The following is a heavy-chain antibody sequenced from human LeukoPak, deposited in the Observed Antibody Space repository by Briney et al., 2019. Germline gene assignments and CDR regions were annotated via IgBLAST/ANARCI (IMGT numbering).Heavy chain of an antibody. CDR3: ARGLHCSSTSCYEGAFDY. V-gene: IGHV4-34*01. D-gene: IGHD2-2*01. Sequence: SETLSLTCAVYGGSFSGYYWSWIRQPPGKGLEWVGEINHSGSTNYNPSLKRRVTISVDTSKNQFSLKPSSVTAADTAVYYCARGLHCSSTSCYEGAFDYWGQGTLVTVSS. CDR2: INHSGST. J-gene: IGHJ4*02. CDR1: GGSFSGYY.